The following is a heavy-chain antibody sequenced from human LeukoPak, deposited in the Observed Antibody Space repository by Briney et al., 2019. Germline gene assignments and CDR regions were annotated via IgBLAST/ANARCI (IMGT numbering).Heavy chain of an antibody. CDR1: GGYIRSYY. D-gene: IGHD4-17*01. CDR2: IYYSGST. Sequence: PSETLSLTGTLSGGYIRSYYWSWLRQPPGKGLEWIGDIYYSGSTNYNPSLKSRVSISVDTSKNQFSLKLSSVTAADTAVYYCARHTVTQVGNWFDPWGQGTLVTVSS. V-gene: IGHV4-59*01. J-gene: IGHJ5*02. CDR3: ARHTVTQVGNWFDP.